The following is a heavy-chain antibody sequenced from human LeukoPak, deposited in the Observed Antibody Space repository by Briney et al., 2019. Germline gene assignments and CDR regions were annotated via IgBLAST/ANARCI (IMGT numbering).Heavy chain of an antibody. CDR3: ARSRGDIVVVTAIHRYDWFDP. CDR1: GGSFSGYY. V-gene: IGHV4-34*01. D-gene: IGHD2-21*02. J-gene: IGHJ5*02. CDR2: INHSGST. Sequence: SETLSLTCAVCGGSFSGYYWSWIRQPPGKGLEWIGEINHSGSTNYNPSLKSRVTISVDTSKNQFSLKLSSVTAADTAVYYCARSRGDIVVVTAIHRYDWFDPWGQGTLVTVSS.